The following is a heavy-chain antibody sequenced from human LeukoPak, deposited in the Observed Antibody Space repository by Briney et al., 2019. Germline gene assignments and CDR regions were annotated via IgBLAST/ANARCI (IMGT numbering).Heavy chain of an antibody. Sequence: GRSLRLSCAASGFTFDDYAMHWVRQAPGKGLEWVSGISWNSGSIGYADSVKGRFTISRDNAKNSLYLQMNSLRAEDTALYYCARRPTTEFDYWGQGTLVTVPS. D-gene: IGHD1-26*01. J-gene: IGHJ4*02. CDR3: ARRPTTEFDY. CDR2: ISWNSGSI. V-gene: IGHV3-9*01. CDR1: GFTFDDYA.